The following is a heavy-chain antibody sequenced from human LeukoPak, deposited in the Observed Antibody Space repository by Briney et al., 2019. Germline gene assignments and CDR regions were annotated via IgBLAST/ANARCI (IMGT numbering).Heavy chain of an antibody. Sequence: GGSLRLSCAASGFTFSSYGMHWVRQAPGKGLEWVAFIRYDGSNKYYADSVKGRFTISRDNSKNTLYLQMNSLRAEDTAVYYCAILVKVVVVAAPPVDYWGQGTLVTVSS. V-gene: IGHV3-30*02. CDR2: IRYDGSNK. J-gene: IGHJ4*02. D-gene: IGHD2-15*01. CDR1: GFTFSSYG. CDR3: AILVKVVVVAAPPVDY.